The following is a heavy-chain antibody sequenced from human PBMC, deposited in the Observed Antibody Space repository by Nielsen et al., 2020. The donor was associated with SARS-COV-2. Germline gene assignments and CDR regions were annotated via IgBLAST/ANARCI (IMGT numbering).Heavy chain of an antibody. CDR2: MNPNSGNT. J-gene: IGHJ6*02. V-gene: IGHV1-8*01. Sequence: ASVKVSCKASGYTFTSYDINWVRQATGQGLEWMGWMNPNSGNTGYAQKFQGRVTMTRNTSISTAYMELSSLRSEDTAVYYCARCLGLLWFNGMDVWGQGTTVTVSS. D-gene: IGHD2-21*01. CDR1: GYTFTSYD. CDR3: ARCLGLLWFNGMDV.